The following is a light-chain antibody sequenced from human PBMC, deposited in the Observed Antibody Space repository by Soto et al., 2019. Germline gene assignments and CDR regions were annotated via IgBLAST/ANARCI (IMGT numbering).Light chain of an antibody. CDR1: QSVSSSY. CDR2: GAS. V-gene: IGKV3-20*01. CDR3: PQYGSSAWT. J-gene: IGKJ1*01. Sequence: EIVLTQSPGTLSLSPGERATLSCRASQSVSSSYLAWYQQTPGQAPRLLIYGASSRATGIPDRFSGSGSGTDFTLTISRLEPEDFAVYYCPQYGSSAWTFGQGTKVEIK.